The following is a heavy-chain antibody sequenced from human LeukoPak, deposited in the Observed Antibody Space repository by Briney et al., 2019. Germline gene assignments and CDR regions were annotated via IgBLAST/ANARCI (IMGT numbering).Heavy chain of an antibody. CDR2: INPNSGGT. CDR1: GYTFTGYY. V-gene: IGHV1-2*02. CDR3: ARDFYYGSGSYYRSWFDP. Sequence: ASVKVSCKASGYTFTGYYMHWVRQAPRQGLEWMGWINPNSGGTNYAQKFQGRVTMTRDTSISTAYMELSRLRSDDTAVYYCARDFYYGSGSYYRSWFDPWGQGTLVTVSS. J-gene: IGHJ5*02. D-gene: IGHD3-10*01.